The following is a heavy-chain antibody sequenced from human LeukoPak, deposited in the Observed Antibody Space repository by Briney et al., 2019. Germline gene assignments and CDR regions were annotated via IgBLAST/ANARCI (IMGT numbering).Heavy chain of an antibody. J-gene: IGHJ4*02. V-gene: IGHV4-31*03. Sequence: SETLSLTCSVSGGSMSSGGYYWSWIRQHPGKGLEWMGHIYYSGTVYYNPSLRSRVSISVDTSKNQFSLRLSSVTVADTAVYYCARLGMAASYFYDSNGDKFDYWGQGTLVTDSS. CDR1: GGSMSSGGYY. CDR3: ARLGMAASYFYDSNGDKFDY. CDR2: IYYSGTV. D-gene: IGHD3-22*01.